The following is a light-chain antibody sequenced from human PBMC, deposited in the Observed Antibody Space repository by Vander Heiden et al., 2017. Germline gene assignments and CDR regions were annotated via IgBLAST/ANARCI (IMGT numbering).Light chain of an antibody. V-gene: IGKV1-5*03. CDR3: QQYNSYSLYT. CDR1: QSINSW. Sequence: DIQMTQSPSTLSASVGDRVTITCRASQSINSWLAWYQQKPGKAPKLLIYKASSLQSGVPSRFSGSGSGTEFTLTISSLQPDDFATNYCQQYNSYSLYTFGQGTKLEIK. CDR2: KAS. J-gene: IGKJ2*01.